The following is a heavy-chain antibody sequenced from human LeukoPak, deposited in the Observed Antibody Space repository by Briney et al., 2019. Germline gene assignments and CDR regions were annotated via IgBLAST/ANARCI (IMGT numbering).Heavy chain of an antibody. D-gene: IGHD3-3*01. J-gene: IGHJ4*02. V-gene: IGHV4-39*07. CDR1: GGSISSSSYY. Sequence: SETLSLTCTVSGGSISSSSYYWGWIRQPPGKGLEWIGSIYYSGSTYYNPSLKSRVTISVDTSKNQFSLKLSSVTAADTAVYYCARIKGGSGYYPIDNFDYWGQGTLVTVSS. CDR2: IYYSGST. CDR3: ARIKGGSGYYPIDNFDY.